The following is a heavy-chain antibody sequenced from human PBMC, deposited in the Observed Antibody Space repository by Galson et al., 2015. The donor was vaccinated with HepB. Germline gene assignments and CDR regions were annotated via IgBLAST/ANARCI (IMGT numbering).Heavy chain of an antibody. CDR1: GFAFSNYW. CDR2: INQDGSET. V-gene: IGHV3-7*01. Sequence: SLRLSCAGTGFAFSNYWMSWLRQAPGKGLEWVTNINQDGSETYSVDSVKGRFTISRDNAKNSLYVQMNNLRAEDTAVYYCARDGSGTSNYWGQGTLVTVSS. J-gene: IGHJ4*02. D-gene: IGHD1-26*01. CDR3: ARDGSGTSNY.